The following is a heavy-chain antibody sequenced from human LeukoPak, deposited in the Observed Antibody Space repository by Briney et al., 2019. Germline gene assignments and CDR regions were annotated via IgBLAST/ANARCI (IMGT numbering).Heavy chain of an antibody. Sequence: GGSLRLSCAASGFTFSSYSMNWVRQAPGKGLEWVSYISSSSSTIYYADSVKGRFTISRDNAKNSLYLQMNSLRAEDTAVYYCAREKSLGTMIVVVIRDGSFDYWGQGTLVTVSS. CDR2: ISSSSSTI. CDR3: AREKSLGTMIVVVIRDGSFDY. CDR1: GFTFSSYS. D-gene: IGHD3-22*01. J-gene: IGHJ4*02. V-gene: IGHV3-48*01.